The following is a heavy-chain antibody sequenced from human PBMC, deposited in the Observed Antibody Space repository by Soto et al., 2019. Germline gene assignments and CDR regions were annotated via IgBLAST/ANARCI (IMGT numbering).Heavy chain of an antibody. V-gene: IGHV1-18*01. D-gene: IGHD6-19*01. CDR1: GYTFTSFG. CDR3: ARYSSGSYGGNWFDP. CDR2: ITPYNDNT. J-gene: IGHJ5*02. Sequence: QVQLVQSGTEVKKPGASVRVSCKASGYTFTSFGINWVRQAPGQGLEWMGWITPYNDNTHYAQNLQGRVTMTADTSTSTAYMELRSLTSDDTAVYYCARYSSGSYGGNWFDPWGQGTLVTVSS.